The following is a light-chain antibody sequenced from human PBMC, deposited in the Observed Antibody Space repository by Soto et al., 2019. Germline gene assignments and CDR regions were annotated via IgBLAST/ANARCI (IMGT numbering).Light chain of an antibody. Sequence: DIQMTQSPSTLSACVGDTVTITCRASQGIGSYLAWYQQKPGEAPKLLIFAASTLQSGVPSRFSGSGSETEFTLTISGLQPGDSATYYCQQYNSYSPTFGQGTKVDIK. CDR2: AAS. V-gene: IGKV1-5*01. CDR3: QQYNSYSPT. J-gene: IGKJ1*01. CDR1: QGIGSY.